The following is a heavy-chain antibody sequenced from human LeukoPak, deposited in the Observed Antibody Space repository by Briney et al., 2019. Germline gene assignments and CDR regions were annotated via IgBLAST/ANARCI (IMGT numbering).Heavy chain of an antibody. Sequence: PSQTLSLTCTVSGGSISSGGYYWSWIRQPPGKGLEWIGYIYHSGSTYYNPSLKSRVTISVDRSKNQFSLKLSSVTAADTAVYHCARDPAVGLRFLEWSAPFWGQGTLVTVSS. CDR3: ARDPAVGLRFLEWSAPF. CDR2: IYHSGST. J-gene: IGHJ4*02. CDR1: GGSISSGGYY. V-gene: IGHV4-30-2*01. D-gene: IGHD3-3*01.